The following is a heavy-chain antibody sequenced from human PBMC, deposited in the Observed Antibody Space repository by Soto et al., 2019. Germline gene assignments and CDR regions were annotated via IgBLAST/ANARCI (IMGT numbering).Heavy chain of an antibody. CDR3: AKGPYYDSSGYYFYYFGY. V-gene: IGHV3-23*01. CDR2: ISGSGGST. J-gene: IGHJ4*02. D-gene: IGHD3-22*01. Sequence: GGSLRLSCAASGFTFSSYAMSWVRQAPGKGLEWVSAISGSGGSTYYADSVKGRFTISRDNSKNTLYLQMNSLRAEDTAVYYCAKGPYYDSSGYYFYYFGYWGQGTLVTVSS. CDR1: GFTFSSYA.